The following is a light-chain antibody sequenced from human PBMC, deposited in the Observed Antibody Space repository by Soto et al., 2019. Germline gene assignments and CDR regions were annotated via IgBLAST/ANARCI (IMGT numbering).Light chain of an antibody. CDR2: DVS. J-gene: IGLJ1*01. V-gene: IGLV2-14*03. Sequence: QSALTQPASVSGSPVQSITISCTGTSSDVGGYNYVSWYQQHPGKAPKLMIYDVSNRPSWVSNRFSGYKSGNTASLTFSGLQAEDEADYYRKSYTRSSLRVFVTGTQHTVL. CDR3: KSYTRSSLRV. CDR1: SSDVGGYNY.